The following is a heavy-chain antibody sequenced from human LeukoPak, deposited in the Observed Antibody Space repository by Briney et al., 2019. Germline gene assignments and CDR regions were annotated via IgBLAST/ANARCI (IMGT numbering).Heavy chain of an antibody. D-gene: IGHD5-12*01. J-gene: IGHJ4*02. CDR1: GGSISSGGYY. V-gene: IGHV4-31*03. CDR2: IYYSGST. CDR3: ARVDILSGPFGHDY. Sequence: SETLSLTCNVSGGSISSGGYYWSWIRQHPGKGLEWIGYIYYSGSTYYNPSLKSRVTISVDTSKNQFSLKLSSVTAADTAVYYCARVDILSGPFGHDYWGQGTLVTVSP.